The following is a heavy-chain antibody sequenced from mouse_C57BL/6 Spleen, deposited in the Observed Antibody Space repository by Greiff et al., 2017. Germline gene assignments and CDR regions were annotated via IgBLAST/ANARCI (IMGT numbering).Heavy chain of an antibody. CDR1: GYSITSGYY. CDR3: ARRNPSYYAMDY. Sequence: EVKLLESGPGLVKPSQSLSLTCSVTGYSITSGYYWNWIRQFPGNKLEWMGYISYDGSNNYNPSLKNRISITRDTSKNQFFLKLNSVTTEDTATYYCARRNPSYYAMDYWGQGTSVTVSS. J-gene: IGHJ4*01. V-gene: IGHV3-6*01. CDR2: ISYDGSN.